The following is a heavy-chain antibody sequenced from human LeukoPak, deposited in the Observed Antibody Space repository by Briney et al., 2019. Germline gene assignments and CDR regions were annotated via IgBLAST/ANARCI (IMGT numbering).Heavy chain of an antibody. CDR3: ATGGGYYLRWFDP. V-gene: IGHV1-69*01. D-gene: IGHD1-26*01. Sequence: GASVTVSCKASGGTFSSYAISWVRQAPGQGLEWMGGIIPIFGTANYAQKFQGRVTITADESTSTAYMELSSLRSEDTAVYYCATGGGYYLRWFDPWGQGTLVTVSS. CDR1: GGTFSSYA. CDR2: IIPIFGTA. J-gene: IGHJ5*02.